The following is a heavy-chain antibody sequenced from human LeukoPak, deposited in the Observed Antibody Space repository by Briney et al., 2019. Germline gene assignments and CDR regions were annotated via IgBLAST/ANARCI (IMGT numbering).Heavy chain of an antibody. V-gene: IGHV4-59*12. J-gene: IGHJ3*02. CDR1: GGSISSYY. Sequence: NPSETLSLTCTVSGGSISSYYWSWIRQPPGKGLEWIGYIYYSGSTNYNPSLKSRVTISVDTSKNQFSLKLSSVTAADTAVYYCARERWSSSWADLDAFDIWGQGTMVTVSS. CDR2: IYYSGST. CDR3: ARERWSSSWADLDAFDI. D-gene: IGHD6-13*01.